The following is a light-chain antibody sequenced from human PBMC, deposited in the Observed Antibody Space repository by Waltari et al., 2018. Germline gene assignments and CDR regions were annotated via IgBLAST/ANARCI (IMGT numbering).Light chain of an antibody. Sequence: DTVMTQSPDSLAVTLGERAHITSKSSESVLYSSNNKNYLAWYQQKPGQPPKLLIYWASTRESGVPDRFSGSGSGTDFTLTISSLQAEDVAVYYCQQYYSTPPTFGQGTKVEIK. J-gene: IGKJ1*01. V-gene: IGKV4-1*01. CDR3: QQYYSTPPT. CDR2: WAS. CDR1: ESVLYSSNNKNY.